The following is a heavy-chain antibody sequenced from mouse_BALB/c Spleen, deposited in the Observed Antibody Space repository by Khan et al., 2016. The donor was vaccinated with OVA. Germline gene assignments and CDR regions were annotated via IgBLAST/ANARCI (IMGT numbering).Heavy chain of an antibody. CDR2: INYSGGT. CDR3: ARWFDY. Sequence: EVQLVETGPGLVKPSQSLSLTCTVTGYSITSDYAWNWLRQFPGNKLEWMGYINYSGGTSYPPSLKSRFSITRDTSKNQFFLQLNSVTTEDSATYYCARWFDYWGQGTLVTVS. J-gene: IGHJ3*01. CDR1: GYSITSDYA. V-gene: IGHV3-2*02.